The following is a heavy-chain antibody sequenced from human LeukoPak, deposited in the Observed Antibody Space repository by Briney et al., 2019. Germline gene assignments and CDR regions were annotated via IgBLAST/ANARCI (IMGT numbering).Heavy chain of an antibody. J-gene: IGHJ4*02. CDR3: AREGAAVGILDY. D-gene: IGHD6-13*01. CDR2: INSRRCRT. V-gene: IGHV1-2*02. CDR1: GYTPTGYY. Sequence: ASLKVSCKASGYTPTGYYMHWVRQAPGQGLEWMGWINSRRCRTNYAQKFQGRVTMTRDTSIRTAYMELSRLRSDDTAVYYCAREGAAVGILDYWGQGTLVTVST.